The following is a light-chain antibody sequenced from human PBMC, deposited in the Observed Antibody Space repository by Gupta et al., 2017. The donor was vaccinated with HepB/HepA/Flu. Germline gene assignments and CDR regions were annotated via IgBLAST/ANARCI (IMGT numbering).Light chain of an antibody. CDR1: SSNIGNNY. CDR3: GTWDSSLSAAV. J-gene: IGLJ2*01. Sequence: QSMLTQPPSVSAALGQKVTLSCSGSSSNIGNNYVSWYQQLPGSAPKLLIYEDNKRPSGIPDRFSGSKSGTSATLGITVLQTGDEADYYCGTWDSSLSAAVFGGGTELTVL. CDR2: EDN. V-gene: IGLV1-51*02.